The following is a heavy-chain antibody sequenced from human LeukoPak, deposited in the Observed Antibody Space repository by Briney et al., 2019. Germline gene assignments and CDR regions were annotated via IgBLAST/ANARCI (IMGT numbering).Heavy chain of an antibody. J-gene: IGHJ1*01. CDR1: GFTFSSYA. D-gene: IGHD4-17*01. CDR3: AKENYGDATGGRFQH. V-gene: IGHV3-30*04. Sequence: PGGSLRLSCAASGFTFSSYAMHWVRQAPGKGLEWVAVISYDGSNKYYADSVKGRFTISRDNSKNTLYLQMSSLRAEDTAVYYCAKENYGDATGGRFQHWGQGTLVTVSS. CDR2: ISYDGSNK.